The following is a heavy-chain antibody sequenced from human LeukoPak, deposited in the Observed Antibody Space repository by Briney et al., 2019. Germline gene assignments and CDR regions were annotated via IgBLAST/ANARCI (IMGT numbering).Heavy chain of an antibody. J-gene: IGHJ4*02. V-gene: IGHV3-48*02. CDR3: ARSVYYADY. Sequence: GGSLRLSCEASGFAFSSYSMSWVRQAPGEGLEWVSYISDTSGAIFYADSVKGRFTISRDNAKNSLYLQMNSLRDEDTAVYYCARSVYYADYWGQGTLVTVSS. D-gene: IGHD3-22*01. CDR2: ISDTSGAI. CDR1: GFAFSSYS.